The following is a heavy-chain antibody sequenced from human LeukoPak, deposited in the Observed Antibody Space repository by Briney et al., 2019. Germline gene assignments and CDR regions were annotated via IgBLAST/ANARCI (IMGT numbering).Heavy chain of an antibody. D-gene: IGHD3-3*02. CDR3: ARTFLEWLAFDY. CDR1: GFTFSSYS. Sequence: GGSLRLSCAASGFTFSSYSMNWVRQAPGKGLEWVSSISSSSSYIYYADSVKGRFTISRDNAKNSLYLQMNSLRAEDTAVYYCARTFLEWLAFDYWGQGTLVTVSS. J-gene: IGHJ4*02. CDR2: ISSSSSYI. V-gene: IGHV3-21*01.